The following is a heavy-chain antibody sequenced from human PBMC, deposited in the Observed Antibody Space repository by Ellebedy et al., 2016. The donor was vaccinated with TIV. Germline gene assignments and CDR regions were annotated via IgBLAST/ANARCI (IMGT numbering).Heavy chain of an antibody. J-gene: IGHJ4*02. CDR2: ISSSGSTI. Sequence: GESLKISCAASGFAFSNYDMHWVRQAPGKGLEWVSYISSSGSTIFYADFVRGRFTISRDNAKNSLYLQMNSLRAEDTAVYYCARGRSFNWGQGTLVTVSS. CDR3: ARGRSFN. CDR1: GFAFSNYD. V-gene: IGHV3-48*03. D-gene: IGHD3-10*01.